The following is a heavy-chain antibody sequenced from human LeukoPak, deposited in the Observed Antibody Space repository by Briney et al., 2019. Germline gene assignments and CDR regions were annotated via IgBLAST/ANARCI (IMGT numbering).Heavy chain of an antibody. Sequence: ASVKVSCKASGYTFTSYYMHWVRQAPGQGLEWMGIINPSGGSTSYAQKFQSRVTMTRDTSTSTVYMELSSLRSEDTAVYYCARGAARPYIVVVPAAEDYWGQGTLVTVSS. CDR3: ARGAARPYIVVVPAAEDY. D-gene: IGHD2-2*01. V-gene: IGHV1-46*03. J-gene: IGHJ4*02. CDR1: GYTFTSYY. CDR2: INPSGGST.